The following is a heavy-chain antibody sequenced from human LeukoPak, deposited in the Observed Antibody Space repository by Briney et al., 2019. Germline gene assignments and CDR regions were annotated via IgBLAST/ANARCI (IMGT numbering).Heavy chain of an antibody. V-gene: IGHV4-30-4*01. D-gene: IGHD4-17*01. CDR2: IYYSGGT. CDR1: GGSISSGDYY. CDR3: ASYGDPRYYFDY. Sequence: PSETLSLTCTVSGGSISSGDYYWSWIRQPPGKGLEWIGYIYYSGGTYYNPSLKSRVTISVDTSKNQFSLKLSSVTAADTAVYYCASYGDPRYYFDYWGQGTLVTVSS. J-gene: IGHJ4*02.